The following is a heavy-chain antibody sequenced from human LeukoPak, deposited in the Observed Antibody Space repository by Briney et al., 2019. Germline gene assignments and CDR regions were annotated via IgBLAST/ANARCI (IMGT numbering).Heavy chain of an antibody. CDR2: INPNSGGT. CDR1: GYTFTGYY. Sequence: ASVKVSCKASGYTFTGYYMHWVRQAPGQGLEWMGWINPNSGGTNYAQKFQGRVTMARDTSISTAYMELSRLRSDDTAVYYCARPGRQYSSSWAIDYWGRGTLVTVSS. D-gene: IGHD6-13*01. V-gene: IGHV1-2*02. CDR3: ARPGRQYSSSWAIDY. J-gene: IGHJ4*02.